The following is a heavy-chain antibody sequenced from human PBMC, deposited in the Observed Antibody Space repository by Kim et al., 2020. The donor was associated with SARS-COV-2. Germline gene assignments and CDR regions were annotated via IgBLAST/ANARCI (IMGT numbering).Heavy chain of an antibody. V-gene: IGHV6-1*01. J-gene: IGHJ4*02. CDR3: ARATSALFDS. Sequence: EYAVSLKSRITINPDTSKNQFSLHLNSVTPDDTAVYFCARATSALFDSWGQGTLVTVSS. D-gene: IGHD2-15*01.